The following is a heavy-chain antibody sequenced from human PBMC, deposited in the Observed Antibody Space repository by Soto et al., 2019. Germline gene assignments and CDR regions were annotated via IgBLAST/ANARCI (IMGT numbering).Heavy chain of an antibody. CDR1: GFTFDDYA. J-gene: IGHJ3*02. V-gene: IGHV3-9*01. CDR3: AKTDAAFDI. Sequence: GGSPRLSCAASGFTFDDYAMHWVRQAPGKGLEWVSGISWNSGSIGYADSVKGRFTISRDNAKNSLYLQMNSLRAEDTALYYCAKTDAAFDIWGQGTMVTVS. CDR2: ISWNSGSI.